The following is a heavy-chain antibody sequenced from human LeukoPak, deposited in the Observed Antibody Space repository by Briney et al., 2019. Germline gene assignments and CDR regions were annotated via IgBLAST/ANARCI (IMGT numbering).Heavy chain of an antibody. CDR3: AKDLGWVGELSPLGAFDI. Sequence: GGSLRLSCAASGFTFSSYWMHWVRQAPGKGLVWVSRINTDGSSTNYADSVKGRFTPSRDNSKNTLYLQMNSLRAEDTAVYYCAKDLGWVGELSPLGAFDIWGQGTMVTVSS. D-gene: IGHD3-10*01. CDR2: INTDGSST. CDR1: GFTFSSYW. J-gene: IGHJ3*02. V-gene: IGHV3-74*01.